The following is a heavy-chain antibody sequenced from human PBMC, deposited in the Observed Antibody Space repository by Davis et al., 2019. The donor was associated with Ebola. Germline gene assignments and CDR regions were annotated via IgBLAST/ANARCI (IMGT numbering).Heavy chain of an antibody. CDR2: ISSSGSTI. CDR1: GFTFSDYY. D-gene: IGHD3-22*01. V-gene: IGHV3-11*01. Sequence: GESLKISCAASGFTFSDYYMSWIRQAPGKGLEWVSYISSSGSTIYYADSVKGRFTISRDNAKNSLYLQMNSLRAEDTAVYYCARAGKWYYDSSGYYWFDYWGQGTLVTVSS. CDR3: ARAGKWYYDSSGYYWFDY. J-gene: IGHJ4*02.